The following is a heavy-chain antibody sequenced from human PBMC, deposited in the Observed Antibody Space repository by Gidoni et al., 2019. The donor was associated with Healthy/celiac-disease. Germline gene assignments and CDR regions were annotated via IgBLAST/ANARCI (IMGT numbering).Heavy chain of an antibody. V-gene: IGHV1-69*06. D-gene: IGHD3-22*01. J-gene: IGHJ4*02. CDR3: ASTYYDSSGYSPGYFDY. CDR1: GGTFSSYA. CDR2: IIPIFGTA. Sequence: QVQLVQSGAAVKKPGSSVTVSCKASGGTFSSYAISWVRQAPGQGLEWMGGIIPIFGTANYAQKFQGRVTITADKSTSTAYMELSSLRSEDTAVYYCASTYYDSSGYSPGYFDYWGQGTLVTVSS.